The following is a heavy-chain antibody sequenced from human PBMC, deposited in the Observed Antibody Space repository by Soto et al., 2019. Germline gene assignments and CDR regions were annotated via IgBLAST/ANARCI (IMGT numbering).Heavy chain of an antibody. CDR1: GGTSRSLS. Sequence: QVQLVQSGAEVKKPGSSVKVSCKASGGTSRSLSITWVRQAPGQGLEWMGGITPLFGITNYPQKFQGRPTITADKSTGTAYLELSSLRSEDTAVYYCARDTHSAGGWFDTWGRGTLVTVSS. D-gene: IGHD2-15*01. V-gene: IGHV1-69*17. J-gene: IGHJ5*02. CDR2: ITPLFGIT. CDR3: ARDTHSAGGWFDT.